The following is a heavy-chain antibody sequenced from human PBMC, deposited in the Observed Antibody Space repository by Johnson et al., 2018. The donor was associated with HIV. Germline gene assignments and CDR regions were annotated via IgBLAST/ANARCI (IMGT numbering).Heavy chain of an antibody. CDR2: INSDGSST. Sequence: MQLVESGGGLVQPGGSLRLSCAVSGFTFSSYWMHWVRQAPGKGLVWVSRINSDGSSTNYADSVKGRFTISRDNAKNSLYLQMNSLRAEDTALYYCAKDKGIQLWLNAFDIWGQGTMVTVSS. J-gene: IGHJ3*02. CDR1: GFTFSSYW. CDR3: AKDKGIQLWLNAFDI. D-gene: IGHD5-18*01. V-gene: IGHV3-74*01.